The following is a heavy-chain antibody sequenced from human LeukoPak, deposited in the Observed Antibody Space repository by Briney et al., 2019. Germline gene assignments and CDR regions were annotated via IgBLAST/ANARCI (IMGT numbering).Heavy chain of an antibody. CDR1: GFTFSGSA. CDR3: TRAPGGDSSGYCSDY. V-gene: IGHV3-73*01. J-gene: IGHJ4*02. CDR2: IRSKANSYAT. Sequence: PGGSLKLSCAASGFTFSGSAMHWVRQTSGKGLERVGRIRSKANSYATAYAASVKGRFTISRDDSKNTAYLQMNSLKTEDTAVYYCTRAPGGDSSGYCSDYWGQGTLVTVSS. D-gene: IGHD3-22*01.